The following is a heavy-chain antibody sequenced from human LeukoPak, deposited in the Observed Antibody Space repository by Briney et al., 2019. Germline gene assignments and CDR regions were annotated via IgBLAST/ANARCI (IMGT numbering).Heavy chain of an antibody. CDR3: ARLGTYSGNLLDN. J-gene: IGHJ4*02. Sequence: SETLSLTCTVSGGSITSDSYYWVWVRQPPGKGLEWTGSIKYGGTTFYSSSLQSQITLSMDASKNQFSLRLTSVTAADTAVYYCARLGTYSGNLLDNWGQGTLVTVSS. D-gene: IGHD5-12*01. CDR1: GGSITSDSYY. CDR2: IKYGGTT. V-gene: IGHV4-39*01.